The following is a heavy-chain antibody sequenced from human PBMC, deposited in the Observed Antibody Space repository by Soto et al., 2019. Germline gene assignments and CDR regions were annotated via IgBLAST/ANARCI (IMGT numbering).Heavy chain of an antibody. D-gene: IGHD2-2*01. Sequence: QVQLVQSGAEVKKPGSSVKVSCKASGGTFSSYAISWVRQAPGQGLEWMGGIIPISGTANYAQKFQGRVAITADDSTSTAYMELSSLRPEDTAVYYCARSQGSSTRFVIYYYYHYGMDVWGQGTTVTVSS. J-gene: IGHJ6*02. CDR3: ARSQGSSTRFVIYYYYHYGMDV. CDR1: GGTFSSYA. CDR2: IIPISGTA. V-gene: IGHV1-69*01.